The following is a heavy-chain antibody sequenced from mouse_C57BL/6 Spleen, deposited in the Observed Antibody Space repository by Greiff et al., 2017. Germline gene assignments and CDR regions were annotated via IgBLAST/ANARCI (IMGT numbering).Heavy chain of an antibody. J-gene: IGHJ2*01. CDR1: GYTFTSYW. CDR3: ASTVVAHFDY. Sequence: QVQLQQPGAELVMPGASVKLSCKASGYTFTSYWMHWVKQRPGQGLEWIGEIDPSDSYTNYNQKFKGKSTLTVDKSSSTAYMQLSSLTSEDSAVYYCASTVVAHFDYWGQGTTLTVSS. CDR2: IDPSDSYT. D-gene: IGHD1-1*01. V-gene: IGHV1-69*01.